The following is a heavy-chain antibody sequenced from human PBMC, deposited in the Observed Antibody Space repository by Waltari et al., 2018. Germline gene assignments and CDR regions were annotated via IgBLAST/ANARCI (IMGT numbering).Heavy chain of an antibody. Sequence: EVQLVESGGGLVKPGGSLRLSCAASGFTFSTYNMNWVRQAPGKGLEWVSSISTSSSYIYYADSVKGRFTISRDNAKNSLYLQMNSLRAEDTAIYYCARESPSGGTFDIWGQGTMVTVSS. V-gene: IGHV3-21*01. CDR1: GFTFSTYN. CDR2: ISTSSSYI. D-gene: IGHD1-26*01. J-gene: IGHJ3*02. CDR3: ARESPSGGTFDI.